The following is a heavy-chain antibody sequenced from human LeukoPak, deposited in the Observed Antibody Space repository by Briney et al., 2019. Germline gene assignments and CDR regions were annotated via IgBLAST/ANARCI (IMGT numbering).Heavy chain of an antibody. J-gene: IGHJ5*02. V-gene: IGHV1-8*03. CDR2: MNPNRGNT. D-gene: IGHD2-15*01. CDR3: ARLMGGGSTNRNTFVP. Sequence: ASVNVSFTTSGYTFTNYDVTWVRQAPGQGLEWMGWMNPNRGNTGYAHKVQGKVTITRDTAITTAYMELSSLRSEDTAVYYCARLMGGGSTNRNTFVPWGQGTLVTVSS. CDR1: GYTFTNYD.